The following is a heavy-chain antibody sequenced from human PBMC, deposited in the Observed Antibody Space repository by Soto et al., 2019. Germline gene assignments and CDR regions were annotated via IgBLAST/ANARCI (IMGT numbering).Heavy chain of an antibody. CDR2: IWYDGSNK. Sequence: GGSLRLSCAAAGFTFSSYGMHWVLQAPGKGLEWVAVIWYDGSNKYYADSVKGRFTISRDNSKNTLYLQMNSLRAEDTAVYYCARDYGASYYYYVMDVWGQGTTVTV. CDR1: GFTFSSYG. J-gene: IGHJ6*02. V-gene: IGHV3-33*01. D-gene: IGHD4-17*01. CDR3: ARDYGASYYYYVMDV.